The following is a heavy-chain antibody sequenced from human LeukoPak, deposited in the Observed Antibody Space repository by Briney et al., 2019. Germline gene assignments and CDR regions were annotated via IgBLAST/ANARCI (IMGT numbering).Heavy chain of an antibody. Sequence: GVSVRLLCAASGFIFSSYGLHWVRQAPGKGREGVADIWYEGSNKYCADSRKGRITISRDNSKNTLYLQMNSLRAEDTGVYYCASGGPDCSGGSCYRGGGGYYFDYWGQGTLVTVSS. CDR1: GFIFSSYG. CDR3: ASGGPDCSGGSCYRGGGGYYFDY. J-gene: IGHJ4*02. V-gene: IGHV3-33*01. CDR2: IWYEGSNK. D-gene: IGHD2-15*01.